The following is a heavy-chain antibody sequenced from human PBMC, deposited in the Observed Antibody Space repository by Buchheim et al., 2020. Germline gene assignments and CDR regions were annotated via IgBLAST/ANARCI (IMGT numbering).Heavy chain of an antibody. V-gene: IGHV4-31*03. CDR3: ARDFAGTHPYYYYGMDV. CDR2: IYYSGST. CDR1: GGSISSGGYY. D-gene: IGHD1-1*01. Sequence: QVQLQESGPGLVKPSQTLSLTCTVSGGSISSGGYYWSWLRQHPGKGLEWIGYIYYSGSTYYNPSLKSRVTISVATSKNQLSLKLSSVTAADTAVYYCARDFAGTHPYYYYGMDVWGQGTT. J-gene: IGHJ6*02.